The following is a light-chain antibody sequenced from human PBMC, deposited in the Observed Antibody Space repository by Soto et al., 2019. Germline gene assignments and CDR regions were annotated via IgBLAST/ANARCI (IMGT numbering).Light chain of an antibody. CDR2: EVS. Sequence: QSALTQPRSVSGSPGQSVTISCTGTGNDVGAYNYVSWYQQHPGRPPKLMIYEVSNRPSGVSNRFSGSKSDNTASLTISGLQAEDEADYYCSSYTSSTTLVVFGGGTKLTVL. CDR3: SSYTSSTTLVV. V-gene: IGLV2-14*01. J-gene: IGLJ2*01. CDR1: GNDVGAYNY.